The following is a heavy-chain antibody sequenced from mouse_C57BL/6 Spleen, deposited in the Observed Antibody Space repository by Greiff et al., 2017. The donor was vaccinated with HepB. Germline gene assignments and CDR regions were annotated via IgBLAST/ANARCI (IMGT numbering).Heavy chain of an antibody. J-gene: IGHJ1*03. CDR1: GFTFSSYA. CDR3: ARVGPVGPQHWYFDV. D-gene: IGHD6-1*01. Sequence: DVKLVESGGGLVKPGGSLKLSCAASGFTFSSYAMSWVRQTPEKRLEWVATISDGGSYTYYPDNVKGRFTISRDNAKNNLYLQMSHLKSEDTAMYDCARVGPVGPQHWYFDVWGTGTTVTVSS. CDR2: ISDGGSYT. V-gene: IGHV5-4*03.